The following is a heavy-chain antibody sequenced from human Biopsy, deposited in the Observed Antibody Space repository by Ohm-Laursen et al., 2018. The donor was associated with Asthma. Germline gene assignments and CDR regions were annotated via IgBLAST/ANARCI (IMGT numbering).Heavy chain of an antibody. J-gene: IGHJ4*02. Sequence: GSLRLSCAASGFTFSHYNMNWVRQAPGKGLEWVSSITDTSRYIKYADSVKGRFTISRDNAKNSLYLQMNSLRAEDTAVYYCERDAPDLPTKLDYWGPGTLVTVSS. CDR2: ITDTSRYI. D-gene: IGHD5-12*01. V-gene: IGHV3-21*01. CDR1: GFTFSHYN. CDR3: ERDAPDLPTKLDY.